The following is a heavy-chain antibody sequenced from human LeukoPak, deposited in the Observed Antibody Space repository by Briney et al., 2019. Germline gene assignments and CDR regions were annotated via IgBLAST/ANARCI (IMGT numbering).Heavy chain of an antibody. D-gene: IGHD1-14*01. J-gene: IGHJ3*02. CDR1: GGSISSGDYY. Sequence: SETLSLTCTVSGGSISSGDYYWSWIRQPPGKGLEWIGEIYHSGSTNYNPSLKSRVTISVDKSKNQFSLKLSSVTAADTAVYYCARVAGIPLNALDIWGQGTMVTVSS. V-gene: IGHV4-39*07. CDR2: IYHSGST. CDR3: ARVAGIPLNALDI.